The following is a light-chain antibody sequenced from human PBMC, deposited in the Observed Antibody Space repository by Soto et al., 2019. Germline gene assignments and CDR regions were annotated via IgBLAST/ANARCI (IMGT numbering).Light chain of an antibody. CDR1: SSDVGGYDY. CDR2: DVA. J-gene: IGLJ3*02. Sequence: QSALTQPRSVSESPGQSVTISCTGTSSDVGGYDYVSWYQQHPGKAPKLMIYDVAERPSGVPDRFSGSKSGNTASLTISGLQPEDEADYYCCSYAGSIWVFGGGTKVTVL. V-gene: IGLV2-11*01. CDR3: CSYAGSIWV.